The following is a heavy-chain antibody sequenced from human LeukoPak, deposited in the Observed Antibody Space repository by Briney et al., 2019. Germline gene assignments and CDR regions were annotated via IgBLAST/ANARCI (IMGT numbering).Heavy chain of an antibody. J-gene: IGHJ4*02. CDR3: ARRTVTKEYDC. V-gene: IGHV4-34*01. Sequence: ASETLSLTCAVYGGSFSGYYWSWIRQPPGKGLEWIGEIYHSGSTNYNPSLKSRVTISVDKSKNQFSLKLSSVTAADTAVYYCARRTVTKEYDCWGQGTLVTVSS. CDR2: IYHSGST. D-gene: IGHD4-17*01. CDR1: GGSFSGYY.